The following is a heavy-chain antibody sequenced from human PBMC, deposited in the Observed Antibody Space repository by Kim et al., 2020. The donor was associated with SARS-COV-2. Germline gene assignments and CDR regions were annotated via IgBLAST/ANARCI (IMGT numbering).Heavy chain of an antibody. D-gene: IGHD4-17*01. V-gene: IGHV4-39*01. J-gene: IGHJ4*02. Sequence: ETLSLTCTVSGGSISSSSYYWGWIRQPPGKGLEWIGSIYYSGSTYYNPSLKSRVTISVDTSKNQFSLKLSSVTAADTAVYYCARLNWYGDLDYWGQGTLVTVSS. CDR2: IYYSGST. CDR3: ARLNWYGDLDY. CDR1: GGSISSSSYY.